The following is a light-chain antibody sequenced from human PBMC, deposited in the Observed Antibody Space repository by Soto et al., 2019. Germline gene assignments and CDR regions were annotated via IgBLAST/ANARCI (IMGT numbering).Light chain of an antibody. CDR1: QTVGTF. J-gene: IGKJ1*01. V-gene: IGKV1-39*01. Sequence: DIQMTQSPSSLSASVGDRVTITCRARQTVGTFLNWYQQSPGRAPNLLIYAASNLPTGVPSRFSGSGSGTDFTLTINSLQPEDFGTYYCQQSYSIRSWTFGQGTKVDIK. CDR3: QQSYSIRSWT. CDR2: AAS.